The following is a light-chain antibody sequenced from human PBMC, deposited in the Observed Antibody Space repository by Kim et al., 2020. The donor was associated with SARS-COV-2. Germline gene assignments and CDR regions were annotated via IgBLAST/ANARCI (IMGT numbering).Light chain of an antibody. CDR2: YDS. J-gene: IGLJ3*02. Sequence: APGKTARITCGGNNIGSKSLHWYQQKPCQAPVLVIYYDSDRPSGIPERFSGSNSGNTATLTISRVEAGDEADYYCQVWDSSSDHWVFGGGTQLTVL. CDR3: QVWDSSSDHWV. V-gene: IGLV3-21*04. CDR1: NIGSKS.